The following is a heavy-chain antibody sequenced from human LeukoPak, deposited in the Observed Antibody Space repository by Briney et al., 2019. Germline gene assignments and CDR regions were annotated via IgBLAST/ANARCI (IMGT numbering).Heavy chain of an antibody. D-gene: IGHD6-13*01. CDR2: INHSGST. Sequence: SETLSLTCAVYGGSFSGYYWSWIRLPPGKGLEWIGEINHSGSTNYNPSLKSRVTISVDTSENQFSLKLSSVTAADTAVYYCARRAGAAAGYYYYMDVWGKGTTVTISS. V-gene: IGHV4-34*01. J-gene: IGHJ6*03. CDR3: ARRAGAAAGYYYYMDV. CDR1: GGSFSGYY.